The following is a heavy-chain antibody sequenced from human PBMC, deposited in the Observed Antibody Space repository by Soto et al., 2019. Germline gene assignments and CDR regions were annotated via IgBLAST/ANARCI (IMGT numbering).Heavy chain of an antibody. CDR2: IHYNGNT. V-gene: IGHV4-31*03. J-gene: IGHJ5*02. CDR1: GDSISSGGYY. Sequence: QVQLQESGPGLVKPSQTLSLTCTVSGDSISSGGYYWTWIRQHPAKGLEWIGYIHYNGNTHYNPSLGGRVTLSVDTSENQFSPKLSSLTAAHTAVYYCARDGSRGSGWYEWFDPWGQGTLVTVSS. D-gene: IGHD6-13*01. CDR3: ARDGSRGSGWYEWFDP.